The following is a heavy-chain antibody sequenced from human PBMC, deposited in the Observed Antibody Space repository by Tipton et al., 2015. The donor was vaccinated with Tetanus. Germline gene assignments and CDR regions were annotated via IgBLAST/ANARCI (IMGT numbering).Heavy chain of an antibody. Sequence: TPSLTCTVTGDSITSSHYYWGWVRQTPGKGLEWIGRIYYSGSTSYNPSLKSRVTISVDTSKNQFSLELDSVTAADTAVYYCARRGGDFLTGYYDSWGQGTLVTVSS. J-gene: IGHJ4*02. CDR2: IYYSGST. V-gene: IGHV4-39*01. CDR3: ARRGGDFLTGYYDS. CDR1: GDSITSSHYY. D-gene: IGHD3-9*01.